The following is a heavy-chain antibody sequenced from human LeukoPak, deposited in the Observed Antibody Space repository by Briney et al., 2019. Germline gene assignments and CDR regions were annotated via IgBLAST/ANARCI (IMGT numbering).Heavy chain of an antibody. CDR1: GGSISSYY. V-gene: IGHV4-59*01. D-gene: IGHD2-2*01. Sequence: SETLSLTCTVSGGSISSYYWSWIRQPPGKGLEWIGYIYYSGSTNYNPSLKSRVTMSADTSKNQFSLKLSSVTAADTAVYYCARAPSWEYFDYWGQGTLVTVSS. CDR2: IYYSGST. J-gene: IGHJ4*02. CDR3: ARAPSWEYFDY.